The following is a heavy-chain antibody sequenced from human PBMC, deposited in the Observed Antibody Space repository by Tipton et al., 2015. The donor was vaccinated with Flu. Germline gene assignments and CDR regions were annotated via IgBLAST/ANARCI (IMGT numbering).Heavy chain of an antibody. CDR2: IYTSGST. Sequence: LRLSCTVSGGSIGSGSYYWSWIRQPAGKGLEWIGRIYTSGSTNYNPSLKSRVTISVDTSKNQFSLKLSSVTAADTAVYYCAREGFDSSGYRAGDAFDIWGQGTMVTVS. CDR3: AREGFDSSGYRAGDAFDI. J-gene: IGHJ3*02. D-gene: IGHD3-22*01. CDR1: GGSIGSGSYY. V-gene: IGHV4-61*02.